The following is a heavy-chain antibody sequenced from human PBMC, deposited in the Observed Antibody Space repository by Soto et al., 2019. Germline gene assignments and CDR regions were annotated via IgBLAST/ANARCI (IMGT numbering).Heavy chain of an antibody. Sequence: QVQLVESGGGVVQPGRSLRLSCAASGFTFSSYGMHWVRQAPGKGLEWVAVISCDGSNKYYSDSVKGRFTISRDNSKNTVYLQMNSLRAEDTAVYYCAKNYLGIAAAGRGDYWGQGTLVTVSS. CDR3: AKNYLGIAAAGRGDY. D-gene: IGHD6-13*01. V-gene: IGHV3-30*18. CDR2: ISCDGSNK. J-gene: IGHJ4*02. CDR1: GFTFSSYG.